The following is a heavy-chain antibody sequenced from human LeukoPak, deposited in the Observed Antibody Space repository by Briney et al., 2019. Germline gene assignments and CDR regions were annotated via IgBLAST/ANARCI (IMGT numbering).Heavy chain of an antibody. CDR2: IIPIFGTA. CDR1: GGTFSSYA. J-gene: IGHJ5*02. V-gene: IGHV1-69*05. Sequence: SVTVSYKASGGTFSSYAISWVRQAPGQGLEWMGGIIPIFGTANYAQKFQGRVTITTDESTSTAYMELSSLRSEDTAVYYCAYKSKVEGWFDPWGQGTLVTVSS. CDR3: AYKSKVEGWFDP. D-gene: IGHD1-14*01.